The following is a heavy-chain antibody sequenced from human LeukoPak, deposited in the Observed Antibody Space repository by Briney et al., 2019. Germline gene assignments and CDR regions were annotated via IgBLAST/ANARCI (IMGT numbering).Heavy chain of an antibody. D-gene: IGHD3-10*01. Sequence: SETLSLTCTVSGYSISSGYYWGWIRQPPGKGLEWIGSIYHSGSTYYNPSLKSRVTISVDTSKNQFSLKLSSVTAADTAVYYCARHGRYYGSGPPAGYMDVWGKGTTVTVSS. V-gene: IGHV4-38-2*02. CDR2: IYHSGST. CDR1: GYSISSGYY. J-gene: IGHJ6*03. CDR3: ARHGRYYGSGPPAGYMDV.